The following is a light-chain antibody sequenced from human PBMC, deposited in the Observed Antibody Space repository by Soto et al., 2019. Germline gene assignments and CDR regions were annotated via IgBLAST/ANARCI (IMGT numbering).Light chain of an antibody. CDR1: QSFSSSY. Sequence: EIVLTPSPGTLSLSTGERATISCRASQSFSSSYLAWYQQKPGQAPRLLIYVASSRATGIPERFSGRGSGTDFTLTISRLEPEDWAVYYCQQYGSSPFTFGPGTKVDIK. CDR2: VAS. CDR3: QQYGSSPFT. V-gene: IGKV3-20*01. J-gene: IGKJ3*01.